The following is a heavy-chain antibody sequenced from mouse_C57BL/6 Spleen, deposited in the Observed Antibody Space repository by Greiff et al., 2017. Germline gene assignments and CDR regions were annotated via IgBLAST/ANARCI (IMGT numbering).Heavy chain of an antibody. CDR2: ISSGGSYT. CDR1: GFTFSSYG. D-gene: IGHD2-1*01. J-gene: IGHJ1*03. CDR3: ARPVYYGNPWYFDV. Sequence: EVKLMESGGDLVKPGGSLKLSCAASGFTFSSYGMSWVRQTPDKRLEWVATISSGGSYTSYPDSVKGRFTISRDNAKNTLYLQMSSLKSEDTAMYYCARPVYYGNPWYFDVWGTGTTVTVSS. V-gene: IGHV5-6*01.